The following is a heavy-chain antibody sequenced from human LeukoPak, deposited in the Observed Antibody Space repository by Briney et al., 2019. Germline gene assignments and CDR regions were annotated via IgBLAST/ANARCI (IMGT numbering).Heavy chain of an antibody. J-gene: IGHJ4*02. V-gene: IGHV4-31*03. Sequence: TLSLTCTVSGASVSSSGYYWSWIRQHPGKGLEWIGYIYYSGSTYYSPSLKSRVTISVDTSENQLSLKLRSLTSADTAVYYCASASFYDSTSYGCDFWGQGTLVTVSS. D-gene: IGHD3-22*01. CDR2: IYYSGST. CDR1: GASVSSSGYY. CDR3: ASASFYDSTSYGCDF.